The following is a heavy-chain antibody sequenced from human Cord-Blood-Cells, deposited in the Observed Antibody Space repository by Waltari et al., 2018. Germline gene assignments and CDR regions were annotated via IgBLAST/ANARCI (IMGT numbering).Heavy chain of an antibody. D-gene: IGHD5-12*01. CDR3: ARRVVATIDY. J-gene: IGHJ4*02. CDR2: IYYSGCT. CDR1: GGSINSSSYY. V-gene: IGHV4-39*01. Sequence: QLQLQESGPGLVKPSETLSLTCTVSGGSINSSSYYWGWIRQPPGKGLEWIGSIYYSGCTYYTPSLKSRVTVSVDTSKHQFSLKLSSVTAADTAVYYCARRVVATIDYWGQGTLVTVSS.